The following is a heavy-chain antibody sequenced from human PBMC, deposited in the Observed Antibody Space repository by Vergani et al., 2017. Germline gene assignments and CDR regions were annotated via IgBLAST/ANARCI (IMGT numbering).Heavy chain of an antibody. Sequence: QVQLVQSGAEVKKPGSSVKVSCKASGGTFSSYAISWVRQAPGQGLEWIGGIIPIFGTANYAQKFQGRVTITADESTSTAYMELSSLRSEDTAVYYCARDQFYXPARIVVVPPSGDYWGQGTLVTVSS. V-gene: IGHV1-69*01. CDR1: GGTFSSYA. D-gene: IGHD2-2*01. CDR3: ARDQFYXPARIVVVPPSGDY. J-gene: IGHJ4*02. CDR2: IIPIFGTA.